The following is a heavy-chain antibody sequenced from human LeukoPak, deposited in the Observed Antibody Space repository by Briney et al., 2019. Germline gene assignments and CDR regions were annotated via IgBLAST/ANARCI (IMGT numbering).Heavy chain of an antibody. CDR2: VHLDGRT. D-gene: IGHD3-3*01. J-gene: IGHJ4*02. Sequence: PSGTLPLTCGVSGGSVINTNWWTWVRQPPGKGLEWIGEVHLDGRTNYNPSLESRLTMSVDVSENQVSLKLTSVTAADTAVYYRAREGGFYRPLDYSGQGTLVTVSS. CDR1: GGSVINTNW. CDR3: AREGGFYRPLDY. V-gene: IGHV4-4*02.